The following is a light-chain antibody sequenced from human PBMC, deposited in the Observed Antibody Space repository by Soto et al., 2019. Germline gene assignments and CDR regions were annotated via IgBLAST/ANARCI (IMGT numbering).Light chain of an antibody. CDR1: QSVLYSSNNKNY. V-gene: IGKV4-1*01. CDR3: QQYYSPTWT. CDR2: WAS. J-gene: IGKJ1*01. Sequence: DIVMTQSPDSLAVSLGERATINCKSSQSVLYSSNNKNYLAWYQQKPGQPPKLLIYWASTRESGVPDRFSGSGSGTDFTLTIGSLQAEDVAVYYCQQYYSPTWTFGQGTKVEIK.